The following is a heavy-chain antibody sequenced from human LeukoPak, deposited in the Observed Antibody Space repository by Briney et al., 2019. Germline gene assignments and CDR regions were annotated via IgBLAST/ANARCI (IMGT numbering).Heavy chain of an antibody. J-gene: IGHJ6*03. V-gene: IGHV3-74*01. CDR1: GFIFSSYG. CDR2: LNSDGSST. Sequence: GGSLRLSCAASGFIFSSYGMHWVRQAPGKGLVWVSRLNSDGSSTSYADSVKGRFTISRDNAKNTLYLQMNSLRAEDTAVYYCARGQAQQWLVSPWNYYYMDVWGKGTTVTISS. D-gene: IGHD6-19*01. CDR3: ARGQAQQWLVSPWNYYYMDV.